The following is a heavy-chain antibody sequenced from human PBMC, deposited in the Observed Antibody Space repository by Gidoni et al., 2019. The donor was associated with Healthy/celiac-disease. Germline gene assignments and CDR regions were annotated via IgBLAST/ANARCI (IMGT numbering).Heavy chain of an antibody. CDR3: ARGSLYSSSWTY. CDR2: INHSGST. V-gene: IGHV4-34*01. D-gene: IGHD6-13*01. Sequence: QVQLQQSGAGLLKPSETLSLTCAVFGGSFSGYYWSWIRQPPGKGLEWIGEINHSGSTNYNPSLKSRVTISVDTSKNQFSLKLSSVTAADTAVYYCARGSLYSSSWTYWGQGTLVTVSS. J-gene: IGHJ4*02. CDR1: GGSFSGYY.